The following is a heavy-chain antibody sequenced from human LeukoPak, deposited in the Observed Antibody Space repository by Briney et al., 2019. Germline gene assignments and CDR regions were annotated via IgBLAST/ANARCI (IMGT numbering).Heavy chain of an antibody. J-gene: IGHJ6*03. V-gene: IGHV4-59*08. D-gene: IGHD1-1*01. CDR2: IYYSGST. CDR3: ARHGLEPTSFYYYMDV. CDR1: GGSISSYY. Sequence: PSETLSLTCTVSGGSISSYYWGWIRQPPGKGLEWIGYIYYSGSTNYNPSLKSRVTISVDTSKNQFSLKVSSVTAADTAVYYCARHGLEPTSFYYYMDVWGEGTTVTVSS.